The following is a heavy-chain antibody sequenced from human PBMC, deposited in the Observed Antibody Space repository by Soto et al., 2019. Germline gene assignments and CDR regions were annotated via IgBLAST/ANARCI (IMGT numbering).Heavy chain of an antibody. J-gene: IGHJ4*02. CDR2: IFYSGST. CDR1: GGSISSHY. V-gene: IGHV4-59*11. Sequence: SETLSLTCTVSGGSISSHYWSWIRQPPGKGLEWIGSIFYSGSTNYNPSLKSRVTISVDTSKNQFSLKLNSVTAADTAVYYCARDSGIAVAGRLGYWGQGTLVTVSS. D-gene: IGHD6-19*01. CDR3: ARDSGIAVAGRLGY.